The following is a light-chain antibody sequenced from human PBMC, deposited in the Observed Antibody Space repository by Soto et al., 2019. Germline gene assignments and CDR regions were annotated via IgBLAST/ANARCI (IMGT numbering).Light chain of an antibody. J-gene: IGKJ5*01. CDR2: DAY. CDR1: QSVSSY. V-gene: IGKV3-11*01. Sequence: VLTQSPATLSLSPGESATLSCRASQSVSSYLAWYQQKPCQAPRLLIYDAYNRATGIPARFSGSGSGTDFTLTISSLEPEDFAVYYCQQSSNWPPITCGQGTRLEIK. CDR3: QQSSNWPPIT.